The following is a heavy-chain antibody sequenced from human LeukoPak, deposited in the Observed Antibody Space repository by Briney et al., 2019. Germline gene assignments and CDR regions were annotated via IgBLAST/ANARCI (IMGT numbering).Heavy chain of an antibody. Sequence: PGGSLRLSCAASGFTFSSYWMHWVRHAPGKGLVWVSRINSDGSSTSYADSVKGRFTISRDNAKNTLYLQMNSLRAEDTAVYYCARSIAARSFDYWGQGTLVTVSS. J-gene: IGHJ4*02. CDR3: ARSIAARSFDY. CDR1: GFTFSSYW. CDR2: INSDGSST. D-gene: IGHD6-6*01. V-gene: IGHV3-74*01.